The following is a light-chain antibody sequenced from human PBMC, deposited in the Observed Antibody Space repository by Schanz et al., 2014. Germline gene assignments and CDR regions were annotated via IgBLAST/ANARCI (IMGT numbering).Light chain of an antibody. V-gene: IGKV3-20*01. Sequence: EVVLTQSPGPLSLSPGERATLSCRASQSVNSNYLAWYQQKPGQAPRLLIYGASSRATGIPDRFSGSGSGTDFTLTISRLEPEDFAVYYCQQYGSSTALTFGGGTKVEIK. CDR3: QQYGSSTALT. CDR2: GAS. CDR1: QSVNSNY. J-gene: IGKJ4*01.